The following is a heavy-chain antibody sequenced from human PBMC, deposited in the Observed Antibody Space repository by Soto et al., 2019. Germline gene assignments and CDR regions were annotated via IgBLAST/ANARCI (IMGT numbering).Heavy chain of an antibody. CDR2: IYPADSDI. CDR3: ARRGFLDYHGLDV. Sequence: PGESLKISCNTSGYNFDNYWISWFRQLPCKGLDWMGNIYPADSDIKYSPSFQGRVTNSADKSIDTVFLQWTRWESSDAAVYYCARRGFLDYHGLDVWGQGTTVPVS. J-gene: IGHJ6*02. V-gene: IGHV5-51*01. D-gene: IGHD6-25*01. CDR1: GYNFDNYW.